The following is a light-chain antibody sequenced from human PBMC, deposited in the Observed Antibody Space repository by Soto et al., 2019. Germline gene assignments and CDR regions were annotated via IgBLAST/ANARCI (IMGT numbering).Light chain of an antibody. CDR3: SSFTTSSTYV. Sequence: QAVLTQPPSVSGSPGQSVAISCSGTSSDVGSYNRVSWYQQPPGTAPKLMIYDVSNRPSGVPDRFSGSKSGNTASLTISGLQAGDEADYYCSSFTTSSTYVFGTGTKLTVL. V-gene: IGLV2-18*02. J-gene: IGLJ1*01. CDR2: DVS. CDR1: SSDVGSYNR.